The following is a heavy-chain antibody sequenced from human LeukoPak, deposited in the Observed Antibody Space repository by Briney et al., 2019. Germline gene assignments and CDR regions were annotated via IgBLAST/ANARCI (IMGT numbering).Heavy chain of an antibody. J-gene: IGHJ4*02. CDR2: INPNSGGT. CDR3: ARLTDYYGSGSEDDY. CDR1: GYTFTGYY. Sequence: ASVKVSCKASGYTFTGYYMHWVRQAPGQGLEWMGWINPNSGGTNYAQKFQGRVTMTRDTSISTAYMELSRLRSDDTAVYYCARLTDYYGSGSEDDYWGQGTLVTVSS. D-gene: IGHD3-10*01. V-gene: IGHV1-2*02.